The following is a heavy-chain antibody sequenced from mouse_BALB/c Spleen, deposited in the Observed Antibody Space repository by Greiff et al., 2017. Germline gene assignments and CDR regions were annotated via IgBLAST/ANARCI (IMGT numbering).Heavy chain of an antibody. Sequence: EVQLVESGPSLVKPSQTLSLTCSVTGDSITSGYWNWIRKFPGNKLEYMGYISYSGSTYYNPSLKSRTSITRDTSKNQYYLQLNSVTTEDTATYYCARWAYGSSYNWYFDVWGAGTTVTVSS. CDR2: ISYSGST. V-gene: IGHV3-8*02. CDR3: ARWAYGSSYNWYFDV. D-gene: IGHD1-1*01. CDR1: GDSITSGY. J-gene: IGHJ1*01.